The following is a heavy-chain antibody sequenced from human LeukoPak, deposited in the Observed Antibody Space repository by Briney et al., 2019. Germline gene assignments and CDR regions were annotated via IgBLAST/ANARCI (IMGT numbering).Heavy chain of an antibody. CDR1: GFSFSDFW. D-gene: IGHD3-10*01. Sequence: GGSLRLSCAASGFSFSDFWMHWVRQTPGRGLVWVSRIRGDGYDTNYADSVEGRFTISRDNARHTLYLQMNSLRADDTAVYYCASDRVLGSGSLDNWGQGTLVTVSS. CDR3: ASDRVLGSGSLDN. CDR2: IRGDGYDT. V-gene: IGHV3-74*01. J-gene: IGHJ4*02.